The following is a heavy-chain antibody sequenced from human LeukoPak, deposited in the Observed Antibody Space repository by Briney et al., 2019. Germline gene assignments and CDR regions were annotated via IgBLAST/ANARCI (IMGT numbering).Heavy chain of an antibody. Sequence: SVKVSCKASGGTFSSYTISWVRQAPGQGLEWMRRIIPILGIANYAQKFQGRVTITADKSTSTAYMELSSLRSEDTAVYYCASYGDYGGDAFDIWGQGTMVTVSS. CDR1: GGTFSSYT. CDR2: IIPILGIA. CDR3: ASYGDYGGDAFDI. J-gene: IGHJ3*02. D-gene: IGHD4-17*01. V-gene: IGHV1-69*02.